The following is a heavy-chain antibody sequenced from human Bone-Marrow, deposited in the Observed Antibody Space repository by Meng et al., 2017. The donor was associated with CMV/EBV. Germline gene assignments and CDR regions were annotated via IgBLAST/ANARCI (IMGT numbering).Heavy chain of an antibody. CDR1: GGTFSSYA. CDR2: IIPIFGTA. D-gene: IGHD6-13*01. J-gene: IGHJ4*02. Sequence: SVKVSCKASGGTFSSYAISWVRQAPGQGLEWMGGIIPIFGTANYAQKFQGRVTITTDESTNTAYMELSSLRSEDTAVYYCARDPTSRIAAAGPFDYWGQGNLVTVSS. CDR3: ARDPTSRIAAAGPFDY. V-gene: IGHV1-69*05.